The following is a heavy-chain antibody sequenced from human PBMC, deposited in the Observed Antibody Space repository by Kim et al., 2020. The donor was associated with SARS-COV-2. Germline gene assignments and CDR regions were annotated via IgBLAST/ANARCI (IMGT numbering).Heavy chain of an antibody. Sequence: GGSLRLSCAASGFTFSSYAMSWVRQAPGKGLEWVSAISGSGGSTYYADSVKGRFTISRDNSKNTLYLQMNSLRAEDTAVYYCAKDLYCSSTSCYKISHYYYYYGMDVWGQGTTVTVSS. CDR3: AKDLYCSSTSCYKISHYYYYYGMDV. CDR1: GFTFSSYA. J-gene: IGHJ6*02. V-gene: IGHV3-23*01. CDR2: ISGSGGST. D-gene: IGHD2-2*01.